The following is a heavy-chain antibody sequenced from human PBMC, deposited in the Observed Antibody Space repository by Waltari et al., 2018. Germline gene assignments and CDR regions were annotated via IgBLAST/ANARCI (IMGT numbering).Heavy chain of an antibody. CDR1: GFTVSSNY. D-gene: IGHD1-20*01. Sequence: EVQLVESGGGLVQPGGSLRLSCAVSGFTVSSNYLGWVRQAPGKGLEGVSFIYSDGSTYDADSVKGRLTIPRHNSKNMLYLQMNSLRVEDTAVYYCARGPLTGTTAWFDPWGLGTLVTVSS. CDR2: IYSDGST. V-gene: IGHV3-53*04. J-gene: IGHJ5*02. CDR3: ARGPLTGTTAWFDP.